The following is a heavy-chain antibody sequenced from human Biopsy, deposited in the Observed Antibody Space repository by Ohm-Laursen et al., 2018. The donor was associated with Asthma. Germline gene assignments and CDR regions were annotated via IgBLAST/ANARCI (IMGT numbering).Heavy chain of an antibody. D-gene: IGHD6-19*01. V-gene: IGHV1-69*01. J-gene: IGHJ6*02. CDR3: ARCQVGYSSGWSLLLKKIYYSGMDV. CDR1: GGTFSNFA. CDR2: IMTVFGTT. Sequence: GSLVKVSCKAPGGTFSNFAISWARQAPGQGLEWLGGIMTVFGTTNYAQKFQGRVTITADESTSTAYMEVTSLRSEDTAIYYCARCQVGYSSGWSLLLKKIYYSGMDVWGQGTAVTVSS.